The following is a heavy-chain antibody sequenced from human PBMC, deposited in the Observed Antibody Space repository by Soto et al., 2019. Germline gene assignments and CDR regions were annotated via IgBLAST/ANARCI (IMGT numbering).Heavy chain of an antibody. J-gene: IGHJ4*02. V-gene: IGHV1-69*06. CDR3: AREGRGKKAGYNGLVSLGY. CDR2: IIPIFNPT. D-gene: IGHD2-2*02. CDR1: GSRFSNYV. Sequence: SVKVSCKVSGSRFSNYVISWVRQAPGHGLEWLGRIIPIFNPTKYAQSFQGRVTITADKSTSTASLELSSLRSDDTAVYYCAREGRGKKAGYNGLVSLGYWGQGTLVTVSS.